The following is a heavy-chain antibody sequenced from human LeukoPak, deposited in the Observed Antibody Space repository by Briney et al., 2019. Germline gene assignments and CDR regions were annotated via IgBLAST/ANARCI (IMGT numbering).Heavy chain of an antibody. V-gene: IGHV4-34*01. CDR2: INHSGST. J-gene: IGHJ6*02. Sequence: SETLSLTCAVYGGSFSGYYWSWIRQPPGKGLEWIGEINHSGSTNYNPSLKSRVTISVDTSKNQFSLKLSSVTAADTAVYYCARGLTTSLRPLHYYAMDVWGQGTTVTVSS. D-gene: IGHD1-1*01. CDR1: GGSFSGYY. CDR3: ARGLTTSLRPLHYYAMDV.